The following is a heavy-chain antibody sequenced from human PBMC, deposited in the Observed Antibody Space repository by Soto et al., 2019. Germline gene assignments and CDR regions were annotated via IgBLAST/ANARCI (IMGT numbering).Heavy chain of an antibody. V-gene: IGHV4-59*01. D-gene: IGHD3-10*01. Sequence: PSETLSLTCTVSGGSISNYYWNWIRQSPGKGLEWIRYIYSSRSTHYNTSLQSRVTISVDTSKNQVSLKMNSVTAADTAVYYCARQGFGPLHGLVDVWGQGTTVTVSS. CDR1: GGSISNYY. J-gene: IGHJ6*02. CDR2: IYSSRST. CDR3: ARQGFGPLHGLVDV.